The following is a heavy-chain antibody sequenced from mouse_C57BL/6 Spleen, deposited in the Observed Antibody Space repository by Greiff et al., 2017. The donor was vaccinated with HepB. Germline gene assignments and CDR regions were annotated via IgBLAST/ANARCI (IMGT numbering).Heavy chain of an antibody. CDR1: GFTFSSYA. CDR2: ISDGGSYT. Sequence: EVKLQESGGGLVKPGGSLKLSCAASGFTFSSYAMSWVRQTPEKRLEWVATISDGGSYTYYPDNVKGRFTISRDNAKNNLYLQMSHLKSEDTAMYYCARVYGSSYWYFDVWGTGTTVTVSS. J-gene: IGHJ1*03. D-gene: IGHD1-1*01. CDR3: ARVYGSSYWYFDV. V-gene: IGHV5-4*03.